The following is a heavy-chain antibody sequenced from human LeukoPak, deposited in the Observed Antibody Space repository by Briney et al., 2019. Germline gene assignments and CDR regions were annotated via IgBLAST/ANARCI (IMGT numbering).Heavy chain of an antibody. CDR2: INHSGSI. V-gene: IGHV4-34*01. J-gene: IGHJ2*01. D-gene: IGHD2-2*02. CDR3: ARGVLYPRYFDL. CDR1: GGSFSGYY. Sequence: PSETLSLTCAVYGGSFSGYYWSWIRQPPGKGLEWIGEINHSGSINYNPSLKSRVTISVDTSKNQFSLKLSSVTAADTAVYYCARGVLYPRYFDLWGRGTLVTVSS.